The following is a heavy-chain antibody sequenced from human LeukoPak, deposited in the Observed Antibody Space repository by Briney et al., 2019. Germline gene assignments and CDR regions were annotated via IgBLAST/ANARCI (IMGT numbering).Heavy chain of an antibody. CDR3: ARQGEYCSGGSCYSSSYYYYYMDV. J-gene: IGHJ6*03. Sequence: ASVKVSCKASGGTFSSYAISWVRQAPGQGLEWMGGIIPIFGTANYAQKFQGRVTITADKSTSTAYMELSSLRSEDTAVYYCARQGEYCSGGSCYSSSYYYYYMDVWGKGTTVTVSS. D-gene: IGHD2-15*01. CDR2: IIPIFGTA. V-gene: IGHV1-69*06. CDR1: GGTFSSYA.